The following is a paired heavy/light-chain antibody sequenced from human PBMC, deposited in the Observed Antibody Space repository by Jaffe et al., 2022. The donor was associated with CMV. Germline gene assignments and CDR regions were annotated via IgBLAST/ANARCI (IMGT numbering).Heavy chain of an antibody. J-gene: IGHJ4*02. CDR1: GFSLSTSGVG. CDR2: IYWDDDK. V-gene: IGHV2-5*02. D-gene: IGHD3-16*01. Sequence: QITLKESGPTLVKPTQTLTLTCTFSGFSLSTSGVGVGWIRQPPGKALEWLALIYWDDDKRYSPSLKNRLTITKDTSKKQVVLTMTNMDPVDSATYYCARGPLWDYWGQGTLVTVSS. CDR3: ARGPLWDY.
Light chain of an antibody. CDR2: DVS. Sequence: HSALTQPASVSGSPGQSIAISCTGTTSDVGGYNYVSWYQQHPGRAPKLMIYDVSYRPSGVSTRFSGSKSGNTASLAISGLQAEDEADYFCCSHTNNGTLGWVFGGGTKVAVL. CDR1: TSDVGGYNY. J-gene: IGLJ3*02. CDR3: CSHTNNGTLGWV. V-gene: IGLV2-14*03.